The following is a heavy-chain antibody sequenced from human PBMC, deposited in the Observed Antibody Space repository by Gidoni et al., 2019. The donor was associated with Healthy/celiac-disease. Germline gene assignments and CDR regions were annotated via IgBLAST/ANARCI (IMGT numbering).Heavy chain of an antibody. Sequence: QVQLVEPGGGGVQPGRALRLSCAAAGFTFSRDAMHWVRQAPGKGLESVAVISYDGSNKYYADSVQGRFTISRDNSKNTLYLQMNSLRAEDTAVYYCARDRGFYGMVRGFAMDVWGKGTTVTVSS. CDR2: ISYDGSNK. V-gene: IGHV3-30-3*01. D-gene: IGHD3-10*01. CDR1: GFTFSRDA. J-gene: IGHJ6*03. CDR3: ARDRGFYGMVRGFAMDV.